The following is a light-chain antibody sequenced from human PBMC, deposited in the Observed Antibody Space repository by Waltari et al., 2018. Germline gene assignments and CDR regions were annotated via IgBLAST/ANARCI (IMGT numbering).Light chain of an antibody. V-gene: IGLV2-14*03. CDR1: SIDIGSYNP. CDR3: SSSTSRTALL. CDR2: DVS. Sequence: QSALTQPASLSGSLGQSITISCPGTSIDIGSYNPVPWYQQHPGEAPKLMIYDVSVRPSGVSNRFSGSKSGNTASLTISGLQAEDEADYYCSSSTSRTALLFGGGTKLTVL. J-gene: IGLJ2*01.